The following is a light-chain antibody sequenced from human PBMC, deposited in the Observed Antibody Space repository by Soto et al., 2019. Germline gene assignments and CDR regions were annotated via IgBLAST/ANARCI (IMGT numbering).Light chain of an antibody. CDR3: NSHGGSNNFWV. J-gene: IGLJ3*02. Sequence: QSVLTQPPSASGSIGQSVTISCTGTSSDVGAYNSVSWYQQHPGKAPRLMIYEVNKRPSGVPDRFSGSKSGNTASLTVSGLQAEDEADYYCNSHGGSNNFWVFGGGTKVTVL. CDR1: SSDVGAYNS. CDR2: EVN. V-gene: IGLV2-8*01.